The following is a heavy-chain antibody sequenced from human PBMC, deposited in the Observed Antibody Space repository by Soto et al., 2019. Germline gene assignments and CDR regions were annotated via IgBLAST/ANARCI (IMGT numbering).Heavy chain of an antibody. CDR1: GYTFTSYD. CDR3: ARDRYDFWSGFPYYYYMDV. Sequence: GAPVKVSCKASGYTFTSYDINWVRQATGQGLEWMGWMNPNSGNTGYAQKFQGRVTMTRNTSISTAYMELSSLRSEDTAVYYCARDRYDFWSGFPYYYYMDVWGKGTTVTV. J-gene: IGHJ6*03. V-gene: IGHV1-8*01. CDR2: MNPNSGNT. D-gene: IGHD3-3*01.